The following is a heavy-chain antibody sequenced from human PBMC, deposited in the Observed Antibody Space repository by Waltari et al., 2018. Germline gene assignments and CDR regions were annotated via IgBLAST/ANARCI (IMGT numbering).Heavy chain of an antibody. D-gene: IGHD3-10*01. CDR3: ARHRYGSGSYYKADDAFDI. Sequence: QVQLVESGGGLVKPGGSLRLSCAASGFTFSDYYMSWIRQAPGKWLEWVSNISRRGRTIYYADSVKGRLTISRDNAKNSLYLQMNSLRAEDTAVYYCARHRYGSGSYYKADDAFDIWGQGTMVTVSS. J-gene: IGHJ3*02. CDR2: ISRRGRTI. V-gene: IGHV3-11*04. CDR1: GFTFSDYY.